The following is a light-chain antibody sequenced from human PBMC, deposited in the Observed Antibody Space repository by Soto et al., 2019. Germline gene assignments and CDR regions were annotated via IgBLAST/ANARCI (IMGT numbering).Light chain of an antibody. CDR3: QQCGHCLT. CDR2: DAF. Sequence: EIVLTHSPATLSLSPGERATLSCRASQSVSSYLAWYPQRPGQAPRLLIYDAFNRATGIPARFSGSGSGTEFTLTISNLTPEDLAIYYRQQCGHCLTVGGGKKVEIK. V-gene: IGKV3-11*01. J-gene: IGKJ4*01. CDR1: QSVSSY.